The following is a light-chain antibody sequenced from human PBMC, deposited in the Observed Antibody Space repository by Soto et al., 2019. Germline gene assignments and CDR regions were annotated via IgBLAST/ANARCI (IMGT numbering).Light chain of an antibody. CDR3: QQYYRPWT. CDR2: WAS. CDR1: QSVLYSSNNKNY. V-gene: IGKV4-1*01. J-gene: IGKJ1*01. Sequence: DIVMTQSPDSLAVSLGERATINCKSSQSVLYSSNNKNYLAWYQQKPGQPPKLLIYWASTRESGVPDRFSGSGSGTDFPLTLSSLQAEDVAVYYCQQYYRPWTFSQGTKVEIK.